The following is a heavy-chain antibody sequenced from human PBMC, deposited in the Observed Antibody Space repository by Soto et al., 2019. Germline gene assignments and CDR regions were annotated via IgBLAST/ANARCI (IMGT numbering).Heavy chain of an antibody. J-gene: IGHJ3*01. CDR2: INPANGNT. D-gene: IGHD1-26*01. Sequence: QVQLVQSGAELKKPGASVNISCQASGFTFSDTLINWVRQGPGQRLEWMGWINPANGNTRYSEPFQGRVTISSLSSASTAYVALRDLTSEDTAVYYCARDIVSVGPRANEAFDVRGQWTMITVSS. CDR1: GFTFSDTL. V-gene: IGHV1-3*01. CDR3: ARDIVSVGPRANEAFDV.